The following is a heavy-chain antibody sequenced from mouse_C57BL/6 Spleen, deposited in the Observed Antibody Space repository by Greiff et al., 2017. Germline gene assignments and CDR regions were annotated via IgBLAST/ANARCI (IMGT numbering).Heavy chain of an antibody. D-gene: IGHD1-1*01. CDR2: IDPSDSYT. Sequence: QVQLQQPGAELVKPGASVKLSCKASGYTFTSYWMQWVKQRPGQGLEWIGEIDPSDSYTNYNQKFKGKATLTVDTSSSTAYMQRSSLTSEDSAVYYCARQDYYGSSQYYYAMDYWGQGTSVTVSS. J-gene: IGHJ4*01. CDR1: GYTFTSYW. V-gene: IGHV1-50*01. CDR3: ARQDYYGSSQYYYAMDY.